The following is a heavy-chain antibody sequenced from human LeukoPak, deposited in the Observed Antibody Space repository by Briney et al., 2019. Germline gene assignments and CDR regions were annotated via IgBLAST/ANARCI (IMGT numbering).Heavy chain of an antibody. J-gene: IGHJ3*02. V-gene: IGHV3-21*01. D-gene: IGHD3-3*02. CDR2: ISSSSSYI. CDR1: GFTFSSYS. CDR3: ARDLAGLGNAFDI. Sequence: GGSLRLSCAASGFTFSSYSMNWVRQAPGKGLEWVSSISSSSSYIYYADSVKGRFTISRDNAKNSLYLQMNSPRAEDTAVYYCARDLAGLGNAFDIWGQGTMVTVSS.